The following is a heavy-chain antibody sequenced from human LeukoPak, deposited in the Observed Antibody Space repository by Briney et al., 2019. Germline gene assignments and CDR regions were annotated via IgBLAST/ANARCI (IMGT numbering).Heavy chain of an antibody. CDR2: ISAYNGNT. Sequence: ASVKVSCKVSGYTLTELSMHWVRQAPGQGLEWMGWISAYNGNTNYAQKLQGRVTMTTDTSTSTAYMELRSLRSDDTAVYYCARVVGTRDAFDIWGRGTMVTVSS. CDR1: GYTLTELS. CDR3: ARVVGTRDAFDI. J-gene: IGHJ3*02. V-gene: IGHV1-18*01. D-gene: IGHD7-27*01.